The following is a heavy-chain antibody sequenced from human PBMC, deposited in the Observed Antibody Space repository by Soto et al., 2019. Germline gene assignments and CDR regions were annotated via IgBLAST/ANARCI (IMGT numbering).Heavy chain of an antibody. Sequence: SETLSLTCTVSGGSISSYYWSWVRQPPGKGLEWIGYIYYSGSTNYNPSLKSRVTISVDTSKNQFSLKLSSVTAADTAVYYCAGHVLGYYYYYMDVWGKGTTVTVSS. J-gene: IGHJ6*03. D-gene: IGHD3-16*01. CDR2: IYYSGST. CDR1: GGSISSYY. V-gene: IGHV4-59*01. CDR3: AGHVLGYYYYYMDV.